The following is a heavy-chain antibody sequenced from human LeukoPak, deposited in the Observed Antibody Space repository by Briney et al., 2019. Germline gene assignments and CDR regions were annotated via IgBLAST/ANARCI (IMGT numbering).Heavy chain of an antibody. V-gene: IGHV3-30*02. CDR3: AKDLENGFTIFGVVTGDMDV. CDR1: GFTFSSYG. Sequence: PGGSLRLSCAASGFTFSSYGMHWVRQAPGKGLEWVAFIRYDGSNKYYADSVKGRFTISRDNSKNTLYLQMNSLRAEDTAVYYCAKDLENGFTIFGVVTGDMDVWGKGTTVTVSS. J-gene: IGHJ6*03. CDR2: IRYDGSNK. D-gene: IGHD3-3*01.